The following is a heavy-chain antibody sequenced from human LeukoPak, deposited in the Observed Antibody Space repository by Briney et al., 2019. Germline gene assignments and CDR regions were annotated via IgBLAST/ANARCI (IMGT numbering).Heavy chain of an antibody. D-gene: IGHD6-19*01. CDR2: ISWNSGSI. CDR1: GFTFDDYA. CDR3: AKDRLSGLSNWFDP. Sequence: PGRSLRLSCTASGFTFDDYAMHWVRQAPGKGLEWVSGISWNSGSIGYADSVKGRVTISRDNAKNSLYLQMNSLRAEDTALYYCAKDRLSGLSNWFDPWGQGTLVTVSS. V-gene: IGHV3-9*01. J-gene: IGHJ5*02.